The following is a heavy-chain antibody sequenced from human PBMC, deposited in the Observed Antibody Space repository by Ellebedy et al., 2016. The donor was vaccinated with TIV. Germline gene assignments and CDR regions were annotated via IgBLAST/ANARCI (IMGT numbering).Heavy chain of an antibody. V-gene: IGHV3-33*08. Sequence: GESLKISCAASGFTFSSYAMHWVRQAPGKGLEWVAVIWYDGRSKYYADSVKGRFTISRDNSKNTLSLQMNSLRADDTALYYCARSSYCRGSSCDGVSDFDYWGQGTLVTVSS. CDR1: GFTFSSYA. CDR3: ARSSYCRGSSCDGVSDFDY. CDR2: IWYDGRSK. J-gene: IGHJ4*02. D-gene: IGHD2-15*01.